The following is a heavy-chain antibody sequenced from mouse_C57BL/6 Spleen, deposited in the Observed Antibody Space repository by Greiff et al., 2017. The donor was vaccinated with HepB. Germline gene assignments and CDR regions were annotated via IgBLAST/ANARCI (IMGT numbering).Heavy chain of an antibody. Sequence: VQLQQSGPELVKPGASVKISCKASRYAFSSSWMNWVKQRPGKGLEWIGRIYPGDGDTNYNGKFKGKATLTADKSSSTAYMQLSSLTSEDSAVYFCARWRDDGYVQDFDYWGQGTTLTVSS. CDR2: IYPGDGDT. D-gene: IGHD2-3*01. CDR3: ARWRDDGYVQDFDY. V-gene: IGHV1-82*01. J-gene: IGHJ2*01. CDR1: RYAFSSSW.